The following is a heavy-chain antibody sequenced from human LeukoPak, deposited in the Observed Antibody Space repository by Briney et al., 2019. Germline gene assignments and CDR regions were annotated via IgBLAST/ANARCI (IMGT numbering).Heavy chain of an antibody. V-gene: IGHV3-20*04. CDR3: VKDSNYDFWSGYYKGFDN. D-gene: IGHD3-3*01. CDR2: ISRDGGRT. J-gene: IGHJ4*02. Sequence: GGSLRLSCTASGFTTHYWLNWVRQVPGKGLEWVSGISRDGGRTGYADSVQGRFTISRDNSRNSLHLQMNSLRVEDTAFYYCVKDSNYDFWSGYYKGFDNWGQGTLVTVSS. CDR1: GFTTHYW.